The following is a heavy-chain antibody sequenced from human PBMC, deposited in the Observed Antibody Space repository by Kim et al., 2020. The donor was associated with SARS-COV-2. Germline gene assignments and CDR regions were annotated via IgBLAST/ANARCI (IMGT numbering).Heavy chain of an antibody. CDR2: IYYSGST. V-gene: IGHV4-39*07. CDR1: GGSISSSSYY. Sequence: SETLSLTCTVSGGSISSSSYYWGWIRQPPGKGLEWIGSIYYSGSTYYNPSLKSRVTISVDTSKNQFSLKLSSVTAADTAVYYCARDHSSSVGLVGYYYYG. CDR3: ARDHSSSVGLVGYYYYG. D-gene: IGHD6-13*01. J-gene: IGHJ6*01.